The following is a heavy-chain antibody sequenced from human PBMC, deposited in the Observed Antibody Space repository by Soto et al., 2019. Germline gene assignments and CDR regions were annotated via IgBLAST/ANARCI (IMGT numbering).Heavy chain of an antibody. V-gene: IGHV3-21*01. CDR1: GFTFSTYS. Sequence: EVQLVESGGGLIKPGGSLRLSCAASGFTFSTYSMNWVRQAPGKGLEWVSSISSSSSYIYYADSVKGRFTISRDNAKNSLYLQRNSLRAEATAVYYCASHLGRRTSCYGPGSMGRWGQGTLVTVSS. D-gene: IGHD2-2*01. CDR2: ISSSSSYI. J-gene: IGHJ4*02. CDR3: ASHLGRRTSCYGPGSMGR.